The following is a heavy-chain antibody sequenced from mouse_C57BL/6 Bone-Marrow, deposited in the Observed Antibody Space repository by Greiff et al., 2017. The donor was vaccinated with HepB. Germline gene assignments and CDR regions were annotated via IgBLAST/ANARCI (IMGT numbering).Heavy chain of an antibody. V-gene: IGHV1-15*01. CDR2: IDPETGGT. CDR1: GYTFTDYE. Sequence: LVESGAELVRPGASVTLSCKASGYTFTDYEMNWVKQTPVHGLEWIGAIDPETGGTAYNQKFKGKAILTADKSSSTAYMELRSLTSVDSAVYYCTRHSSGSYGWGQVTTLTVSS. J-gene: IGHJ2*01. D-gene: IGHD3-2*02. CDR3: TRHSSGSYG.